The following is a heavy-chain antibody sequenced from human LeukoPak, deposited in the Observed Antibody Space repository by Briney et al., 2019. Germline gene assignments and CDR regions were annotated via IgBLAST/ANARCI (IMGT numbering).Heavy chain of an antibody. CDR3: AHGSMYQLDY. CDR1: GFTFNNFA. J-gene: IGHJ4*02. CDR2: IIGGAGGT. D-gene: IGHD2-2*01. V-gene: IGHV3-23*01. Sequence: GGSLRLSCAASGFTFNNFAMSWVRQAPGKGLEWVSGIIGGAGGTYYADSVKGRFTISRDNAMNTLYLQMNSLRAEDTAVYYCAHGSMYQLDYWGQGTLVTVSS.